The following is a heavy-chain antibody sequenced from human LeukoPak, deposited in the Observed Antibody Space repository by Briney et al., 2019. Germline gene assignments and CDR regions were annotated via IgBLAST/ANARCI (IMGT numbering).Heavy chain of an antibody. J-gene: IGHJ4*02. Sequence: ASVKVSCKASGYTFTSYYMHWVRQAPGQGLEWMGIINPSGGSTSYAQKFQGRVTMTRDMSTGTVYMELSSLRSEDTAVYYCARVRSLYYFDYWGQGTLVTVSS. CDR1: GYTFTSYY. CDR3: ARVRSLYYFDY. V-gene: IGHV1-46*01. CDR2: INPSGGST.